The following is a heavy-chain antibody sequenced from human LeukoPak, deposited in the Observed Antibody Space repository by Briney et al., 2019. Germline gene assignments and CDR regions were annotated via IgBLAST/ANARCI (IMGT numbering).Heavy chain of an antibody. V-gene: IGHV3-30*18. J-gene: IGHJ4*02. D-gene: IGHD1-1*01. CDR2: ISYDGSSK. CDR1: GFTFSSYG. CDR3: AKAPTTGTTSTLYYY. Sequence: PGGSLRLSCAASGFTFSSYGMHWVRQAPGKGLEWVAVISYDGSSKYYADSVKGRFTISRDNSKNTLYLQMNSLRAEDTAVYCCAKAPTTGTTSTLYYYWGQGTLVTVSS.